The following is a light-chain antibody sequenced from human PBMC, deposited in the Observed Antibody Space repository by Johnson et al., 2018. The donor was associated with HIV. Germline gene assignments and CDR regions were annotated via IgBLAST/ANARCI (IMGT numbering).Light chain of an antibody. CDR3: GTWASSLSVYV. CDR1: SSNIGNNY. CDR2: DNN. J-gene: IGLJ1*01. V-gene: IGLV1-51*01. Sequence: QSVLTQPPSVSAAPGQKVTISCSGSSSNIGNNYVSWYQQLPGTAPKLLIYDNNKRPSGIPDRFSGSKSGTSATLGITGLQTGDEADYYCGTWASSLSVYVFVTGTKVSVL.